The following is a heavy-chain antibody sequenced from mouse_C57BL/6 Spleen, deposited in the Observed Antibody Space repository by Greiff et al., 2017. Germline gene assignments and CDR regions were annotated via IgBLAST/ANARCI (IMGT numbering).Heavy chain of an antibody. CDR1: GFTFSDYY. Sequence: DVQLVESGGGLVQPGGSLKLSCAASGFTFSDYYMYWVRQTPEKRLEWVAYISNGGGSTYYPDTVKGRFTISRDNAKNTLYLQMSRLKSEDTAMYYCARRSEAGFAYWGQGTLVTVSA. CDR2: ISNGGGST. J-gene: IGHJ3*01. CDR3: ARRSEAGFAY. V-gene: IGHV5-12*01.